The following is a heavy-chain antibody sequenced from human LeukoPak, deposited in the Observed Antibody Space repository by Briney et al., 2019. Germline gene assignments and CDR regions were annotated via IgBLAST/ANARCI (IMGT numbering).Heavy chain of an antibody. J-gene: IGHJ4*02. D-gene: IGHD1-26*01. V-gene: IGHV4-4*07. Sequence: SETLSLTCTVSGASIDTYYWSWVRQPAGKGLEWIGRMYTRGRTHYSPSLERRLTMSVDTSKNQFSLKLTSVTAADTAVYYCANGGNSGSYFEDWGQGTLVTVSS. CDR1: GASIDTYY. CDR3: ANGGNSGSYFED. CDR2: MYTRGRT.